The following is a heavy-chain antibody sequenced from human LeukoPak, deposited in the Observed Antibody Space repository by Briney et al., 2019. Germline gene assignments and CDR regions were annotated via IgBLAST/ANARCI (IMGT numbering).Heavy chain of an antibody. CDR2: IWYDGSNK. Sequence: GGSLRLSCVASGFTFNRYAMYWVRQAPGKGLEWVAVIWYDGSNKYYADSVKGRFTISRDNSKNTLDLQMNSLRAEDTAVYYCARDRSYDFWSGYSTPDYWGQGTLVTVSS. CDR1: GFTFNRYA. CDR3: ARDRSYDFWSGYSTPDY. D-gene: IGHD3-3*01. V-gene: IGHV3-33*07. J-gene: IGHJ4*02.